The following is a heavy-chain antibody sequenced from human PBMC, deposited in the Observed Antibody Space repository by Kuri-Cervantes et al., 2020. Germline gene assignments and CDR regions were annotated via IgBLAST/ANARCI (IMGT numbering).Heavy chain of an antibody. V-gene: IGHV3-7*01. CDR3: AKSGADSSSSWGWFDP. CDR1: GFAFSGYW. J-gene: IGHJ5*02. CDR2: IKEDGSEKDGSEK. D-gene: IGHD6-6*01. Sequence: GESLKISCVASGFAFSGYWMNWVRQAPGKGLEWVANIKEDGSEKDGSEKYYVDSVKGRFTISRDNSKNTLYLQMNSLRAEDTAVYYCAKSGADSSSSWGWFDPWGQGTLVTVSS.